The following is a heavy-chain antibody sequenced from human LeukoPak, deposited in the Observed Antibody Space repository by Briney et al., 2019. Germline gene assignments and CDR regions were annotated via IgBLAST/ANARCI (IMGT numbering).Heavy chain of an antibody. J-gene: IGHJ4*02. CDR3: ASPTTSGSGWN. CDR2: MNPNSGNT. Sequence: ASVKVSCKASGGTFSSYAISWVRQAPGQGLEWMGWMNPNSGNTGYAQKFQGRVTMTRNTSISTAYMELSSLRSEDTAVYYCASPTTSGSGWNWGQGTLVTVSS. D-gene: IGHD6-19*01. CDR1: GGTFSSYA. V-gene: IGHV1-8*02.